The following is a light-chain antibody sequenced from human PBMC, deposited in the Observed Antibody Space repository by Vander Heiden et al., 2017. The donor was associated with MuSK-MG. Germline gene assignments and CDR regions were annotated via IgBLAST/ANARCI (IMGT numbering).Light chain of an antibody. CDR1: QGISSY. Sequence: DIHLTQSPSFLSPSVGDRVTITCRASQGISSYLAWYQQKPGKAPKLLIHAASTLHTGVPSRFSGSGSGTEFTLTISSLQPEDFATYYCQQLNSYPVTFGPGTKVDIK. CDR3: QQLNSYPVT. J-gene: IGKJ3*01. CDR2: AAS. V-gene: IGKV1-9*01.